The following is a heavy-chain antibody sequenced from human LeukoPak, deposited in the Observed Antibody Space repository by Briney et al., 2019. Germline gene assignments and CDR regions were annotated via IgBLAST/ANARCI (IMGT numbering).Heavy chain of an antibody. CDR2: TYYRSKWYN. CDR3: ARVGSYLDTFDM. V-gene: IGHV6-1*01. CDR1: GDSVSSNSV. D-gene: IGHD1-26*01. J-gene: IGHJ3*02. Sequence: SQTLSLTCAISGDSVSSNSVWNWIRQSPSRGLEWGGRTYYRSKWYNDYAVSVKSRITVNLDTSKNQFSLQLNSVTLEDTAVYYCARVGSYLDTFDMWGQGTMVTVSS.